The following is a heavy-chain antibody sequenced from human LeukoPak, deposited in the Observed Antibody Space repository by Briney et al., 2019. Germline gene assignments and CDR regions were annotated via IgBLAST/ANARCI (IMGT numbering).Heavy chain of an antibody. CDR2: IYHSGST. J-gene: IGHJ4*02. V-gene: IGHV4-4*02. D-gene: IGHD3/OR15-3a*01. Sequence: SETLSLTCAVSGGSISSSYWWTWVRPPPGKGREWIGEIYHSGSTNYNPSLKRRLTISVDKSKNQFSLKLSSVTAADTAVYYCARSYWTGYHHLDFWGQGTLVTVSS. CDR3: ARSYWTGYHHLDF. CDR1: GGSISSSYW.